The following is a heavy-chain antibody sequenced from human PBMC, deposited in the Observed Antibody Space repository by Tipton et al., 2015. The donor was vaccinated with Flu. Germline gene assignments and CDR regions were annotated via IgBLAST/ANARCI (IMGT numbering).Heavy chain of an antibody. CDR2: ISWNSDNL. D-gene: IGHD2-15*01. CDR1: GDSIGSDYY. CDR3: AKGVVVAAGGPNWFDP. V-gene: IGHV3-9*01. Sequence: LSLTCSVSGDSIGSDYYWGWVRQAPGKGLEWVSSISWNSDNLGYADSVRGRFTISRDNAKNSLYLQMNSLRAEDTALYYCAKGVVVAAGGPNWFDPWGRGTLVTVSS. J-gene: IGHJ5*02.